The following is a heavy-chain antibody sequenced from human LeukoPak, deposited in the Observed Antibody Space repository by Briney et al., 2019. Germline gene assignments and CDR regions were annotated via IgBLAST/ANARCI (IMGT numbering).Heavy chain of an antibody. J-gene: IGHJ4*02. CDR2: MYDSWST. V-gene: IGHV4-59*11. CDR3: ATIKRGNIYGYFDF. CDR1: GVSMSSPY. D-gene: IGHD5-18*01. Sequence: SETLSLTCTVSGVSMSSPYWSWIRQPPGKGLEWIGYMYDSWSTKDNPSLKSRVTLSADTSKNQFSLRLSSVTAADTAVYYCATIKRGNIYGYFDFWGQGILVTVSS.